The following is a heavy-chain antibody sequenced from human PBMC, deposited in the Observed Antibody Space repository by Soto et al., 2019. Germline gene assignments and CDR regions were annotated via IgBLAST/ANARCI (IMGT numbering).Heavy chain of an antibody. CDR3: ARGRLYGLPSDP. V-gene: IGHV4-61*01. D-gene: IGHD3-16*01. J-gene: IGHJ5*02. CDR2: MHYSGST. CDR1: GGSVSSGSYY. Sequence: SEALSLTCTVSGGSVSSGSYYWNWVRQPPGKGLEWIGYMHYSGSTNYNPSLKSRVTISVDMSKNQFFLKLSSVTAADTAVYYCARGRLYGLPSDPWGQGILVTVSS.